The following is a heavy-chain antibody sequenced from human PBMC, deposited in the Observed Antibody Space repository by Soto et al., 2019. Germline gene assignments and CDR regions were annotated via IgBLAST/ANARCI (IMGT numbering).Heavy chain of an antibody. D-gene: IGHD1-26*01. V-gene: IGHV3-23*01. CDR1: ELTFSSYA. Sequence: VQLLESGGGLVQPGGSLRLSCAASELTFSSYAMSWVRQAPGKGLEWVSTVSRSGDDTFYAVSVKGRFTISRDNPRDTMYLQMSSLRAGDTAVDYCAREHSSGNWYIDLWGRGTLVIVSS. J-gene: IGHJ2*01. CDR2: VSRSGDDT. CDR3: AREHSSGNWYIDL.